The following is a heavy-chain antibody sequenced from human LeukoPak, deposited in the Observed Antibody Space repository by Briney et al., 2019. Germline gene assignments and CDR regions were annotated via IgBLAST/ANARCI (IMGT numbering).Heavy chain of an antibody. J-gene: IGHJ4*02. CDR2: IIENGGET. V-gene: IGHV3-23*01. D-gene: IGHD1-7*01. CDR1: GFTFSSYV. Sequence: GGSLRLSCAASGFTFSSYVMHWVRQAPGKGLEWVSGIIENGGETYYADSVRGRFTISRDNSKNTIYLQMDSLRAEDTAIYYCARDYWWNYDYWGQGTLVTVSS. CDR3: ARDYWWNYDY.